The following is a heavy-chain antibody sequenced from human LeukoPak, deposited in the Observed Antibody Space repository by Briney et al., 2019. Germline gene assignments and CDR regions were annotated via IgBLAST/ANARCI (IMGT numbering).Heavy chain of an antibody. CDR1: GFSFRACG. Sequence: PGGSLRLSCAASGFSFRACGMHWVRQAPGKGLEWVTFIQYDGSNKYYANSVKGRFTISRDNSKNTLLLQMNSLTAADTAIYYCAKGAGVGFDYWGQGTLVTVSS. CDR3: AKGAGVGFDY. D-gene: IGHD3-3*01. J-gene: IGHJ4*02. V-gene: IGHV3-30*02. CDR2: IQYDGSNK.